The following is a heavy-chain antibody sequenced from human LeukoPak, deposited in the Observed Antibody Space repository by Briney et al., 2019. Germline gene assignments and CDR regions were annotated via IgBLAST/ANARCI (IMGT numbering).Heavy chain of an antibody. Sequence: GGSLRLSCAASGFTFSSYAMHWVRQAPGKGLEWVAVISYDGSNKYYADSVKGRFTISRDHSKNTLYLQMNSLRAEDTAVYYCARYLGHWGQGTLVTVSS. CDR2: ISYDGSNK. V-gene: IGHV3-30*04. CDR3: ARYLGH. CDR1: GFTFSSYA. J-gene: IGHJ4*02.